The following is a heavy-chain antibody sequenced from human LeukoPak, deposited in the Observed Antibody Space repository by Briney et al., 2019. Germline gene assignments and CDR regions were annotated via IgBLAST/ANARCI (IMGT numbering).Heavy chain of an antibody. Sequence: GALRLFFAAPGFNVRRHYISLVRPASGEGVGWVSVIYSGGSTYYADSVKGRFTISRDNSKNTLYLQMNSLRAGDTAVYYCASGGRGSSWFGNWGQGTLVTVS. J-gene: IGHJ4*02. V-gene: IGHV3-53*01. CDR3: ASGGRGSSWFGN. D-gene: IGHD6-13*01. CDR2: IYSGGST. CDR1: GFNVRRHY.